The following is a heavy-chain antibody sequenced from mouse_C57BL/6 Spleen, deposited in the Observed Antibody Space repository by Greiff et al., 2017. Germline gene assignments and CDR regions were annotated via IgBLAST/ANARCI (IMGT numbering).Heavy chain of an antibody. CDR1: GFTFSDYG. J-gene: IGHJ1*03. D-gene: IGHD1-1*01. Sequence: EVMLVESGGGLVKPGGSLKLSCAASGFTFSDYGMHWVRQAPGKGLEWVAYISSGSSTIYYADTVKGRFTITSDNAKNTLVLKMTSLRSEDTAMYYCASDYYGRKWYFDVWGTGTTVTVSS. V-gene: IGHV5-17*01. CDR3: ASDYYGRKWYFDV. CDR2: ISSGSSTI.